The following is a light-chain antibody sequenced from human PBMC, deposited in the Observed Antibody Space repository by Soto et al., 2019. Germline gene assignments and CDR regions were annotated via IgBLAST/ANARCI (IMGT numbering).Light chain of an antibody. CDR2: NND. Sequence: QSVLTQPPSASGTPGQRVTISCSGSSSNIGSNYVCWYQQLPGTAPKLLIYNNDQRPSGVPDRFSGSKSGTAASLAISGLRSEDEDDYYCGAWDDSLSGSGEFGGGTKLTVL. V-gene: IGLV1-47*02. CDR1: SSNIGSNY. CDR3: GAWDDSLSGSGE. J-gene: IGLJ3*02.